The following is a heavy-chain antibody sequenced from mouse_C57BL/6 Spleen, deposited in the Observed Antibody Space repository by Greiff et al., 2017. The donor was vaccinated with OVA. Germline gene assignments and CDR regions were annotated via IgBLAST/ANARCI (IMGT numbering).Heavy chain of an antibody. CDR3: AIYGSSYDWFAY. CDR2: IDPNSGGT. V-gene: IGHV1-72*01. D-gene: IGHD1-1*01. J-gene: IGHJ3*01. Sequence: QVHVKQPGAELVKPGASVKLSCKASGYTFTSYWMHWVKQRPGRGLEWIGRIDPNSGGTKYNEKFKSKATLTVDKPSSTAYMQLSSLTSEDSAVYYCAIYGSSYDWFAYWGQGTLVTVSA. CDR1: GYTFTSYW.